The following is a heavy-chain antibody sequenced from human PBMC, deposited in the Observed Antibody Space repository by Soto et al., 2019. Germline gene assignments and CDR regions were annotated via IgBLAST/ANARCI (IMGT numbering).Heavy chain of an antibody. CDR2: IYHSGTF. J-gene: IGHJ6*02. CDR1: GGSVESSSC. CDR3: VRSVPAATWAYNGMDV. D-gene: IGHD2-15*01. Sequence: QVRLKESGPGLVKPSGTPSLTCAVSGGSVESSSCWSWVRQAPGKGLEWIGEIYHSGTFNYNPSLASRVSVSVDKSTNQFSLNLNSVTAADTAVYYCVRSVPAATWAYNGMDVWGQGTTVTVSS. V-gene: IGHV4-4*02.